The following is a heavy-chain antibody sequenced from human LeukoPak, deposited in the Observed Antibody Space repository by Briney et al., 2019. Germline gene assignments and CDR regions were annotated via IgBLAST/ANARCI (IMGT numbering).Heavy chain of an antibody. J-gene: IGHJ4*02. CDR1: GGSFSGYY. CDR3: ARVESDCSGGSCYSYFDY. D-gene: IGHD2-15*01. V-gene: IGHV4-34*01. Sequence: SETLSLTCAVYGGSFSGYYWSWIRQPPGKGLEWIGETNHSGSTNYNPSLKSRVTISVDTSKNQFSLKLSSVTAADTAVYYCARVESDCSGGSCYSYFDYWGQGTLVTVSS. CDR2: TNHSGST.